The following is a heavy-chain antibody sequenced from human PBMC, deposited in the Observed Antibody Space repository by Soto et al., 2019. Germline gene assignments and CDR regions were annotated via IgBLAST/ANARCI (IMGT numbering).Heavy chain of an antibody. CDR1: GFTFSNAW. D-gene: IGHD5-12*01. CDR3: TTDHIVSAIRLGYEDRY. J-gene: IGHJ4*02. V-gene: IGHV3-15*01. Sequence: GGSLRLSCPASGFTFSNAWMSWVRQAPGKGMEWVGRIKSKTEGGTTDYAAPVKGRFTISRDDSKNTLYLQMNSLKTESTAVYYCTTDHIVSAIRLGYEDRYWGQRTRVTVSS. CDR2: IKSKTEGGTT.